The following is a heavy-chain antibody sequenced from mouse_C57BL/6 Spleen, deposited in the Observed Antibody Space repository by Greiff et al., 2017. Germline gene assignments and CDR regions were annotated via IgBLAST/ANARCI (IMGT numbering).Heavy chain of an antibody. Sequence: QVQLQQSGAELVRPGSSVKLSCKASGYTFTSYWMHWVKQRPIQGLEWIGNIDPSDSETHYNQKFKDKATLTVDKSSSTAYMQLSSLTSEDSAVYYCARYYYDYDVRVFAYWGQGTLVTVSA. CDR2: IDPSDSET. J-gene: IGHJ3*01. V-gene: IGHV1-52*01. D-gene: IGHD2-4*01. CDR1: GYTFTSYW. CDR3: ARYYYDYDVRVFAY.